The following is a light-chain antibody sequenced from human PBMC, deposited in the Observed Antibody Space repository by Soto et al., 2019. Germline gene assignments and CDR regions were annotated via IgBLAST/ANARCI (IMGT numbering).Light chain of an antibody. CDR3: GSYTSSSTDV. CDR1: SSDVGGYNY. J-gene: IGLJ1*01. CDR2: DVS. V-gene: IGLV2-14*01. Sequence: QSALTQPASVSGSPGQSITISCTGTSSDVGGYNYVSWYQQHPGKAPTLMIYDVSNRPSGVSNRFSGSKSGNTASLTISGLQAEGEADYYCGSYTSSSTDVFGTGTKLTVL.